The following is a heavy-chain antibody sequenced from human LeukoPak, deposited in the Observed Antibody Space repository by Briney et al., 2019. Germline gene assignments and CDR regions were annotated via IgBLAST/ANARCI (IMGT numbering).Heavy chain of an antibody. CDR3: AKGSPIFWFDP. V-gene: IGHV3-53*01. Sequence: GGSLRLSCAASGFTVSSNYMSWVRQAPGKGLEWVSVIYSGGSTYYADSVKGRFTISRDNSKNTLYLQMNSLRAEDTAVYYCAKGSPIFWFDPWGQGTLVTVSS. D-gene: IGHD3-3*01. CDR2: IYSGGST. CDR1: GFTVSSNY. J-gene: IGHJ5*02.